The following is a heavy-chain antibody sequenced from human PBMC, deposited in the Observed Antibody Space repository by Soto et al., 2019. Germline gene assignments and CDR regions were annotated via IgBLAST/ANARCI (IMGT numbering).Heavy chain of an antibody. D-gene: IGHD3-3*01. J-gene: IGHJ6*02. V-gene: IGHV3-30*03. CDR2: ISYDGINK. CDR3: SRPRPAITIFGVVLPSVGLDV. CDR1: GFTFSSYC. Sequence: PGGSLRLSGAASGFTFSSYCMHWVRQAPCKGLEWVAVISYDGINKYYADSVKGRFTISRDNSKNTLYLQMNSLRAEDTAVYYFSRPRPAITIFGVVLPSVGLDVLGQRTTVTVCS.